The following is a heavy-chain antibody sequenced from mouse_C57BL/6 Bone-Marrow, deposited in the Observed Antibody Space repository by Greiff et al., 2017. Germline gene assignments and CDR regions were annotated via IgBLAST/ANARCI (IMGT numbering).Heavy chain of an antibody. Sequence: QVQLQQSGPELVRPGVSVKISCKGSGYTFTDYAMHWVKHSHAKSLEWIGVITTYSANTNFNQKFKGKATMTVDKSSTTAYLELARLTSEDSAIYYCARGVGLWYFDVWGAGTTVTVSS. D-gene: IGHD1-3*01. CDR3: ARGVGLWYFDV. CDR1: GYTFTDYA. V-gene: IGHV1-67*01. CDR2: ITTYSANT. J-gene: IGHJ1*01.